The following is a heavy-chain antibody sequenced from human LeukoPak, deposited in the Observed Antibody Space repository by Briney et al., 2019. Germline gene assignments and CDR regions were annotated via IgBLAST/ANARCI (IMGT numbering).Heavy chain of an antibody. D-gene: IGHD1-26*01. CDR1: GGSFSGYY. CDR2: INHSGST. V-gene: IGHV4-34*01. CDR3: ARGPTPEPSHLEGATTRQWRDDAFDI. J-gene: IGHJ3*02. Sequence: SETLSLTCAVYGGSFSGYYWSWIRQPPGKGLEWIGEINHSGSTNYNPSLKSRVTISVDTSKNQFSLKLSSMTAADTAVYYCARGPTPEPSHLEGATTRQWRDDAFDIWGQGTMVTVSS.